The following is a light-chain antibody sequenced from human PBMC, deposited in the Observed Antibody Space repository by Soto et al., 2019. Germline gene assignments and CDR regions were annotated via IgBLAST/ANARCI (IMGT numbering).Light chain of an antibody. J-gene: IGLJ1*01. CDR3: SSYTSSSTYV. Sequence: QSALTQPASVSGSPGQSITISCTGTISDVGGYNYVSWYQQHPGKAPKLMIFEVSNRPSGVSNRFSGSKSGYTASLTISRLQAEDEADYYCSSYTSSSTYVFGTGTKLTVL. V-gene: IGLV2-14*03. CDR2: EVS. CDR1: ISDVGGYNY.